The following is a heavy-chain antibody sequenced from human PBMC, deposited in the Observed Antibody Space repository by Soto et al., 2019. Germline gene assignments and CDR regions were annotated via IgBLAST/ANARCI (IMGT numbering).Heavy chain of an antibody. Sequence: QVQVVESGGGVVQPGRSLRLSCAASGFSFSSYGMHWVRQAPGKGLEWVAIMSWDGNNKYYADSVRGRFTISRDSSKSTLFLQMNSLRVEDTAMYYCAKGGSSSARYFDRWGQGTLVTVSS. J-gene: IGHJ5*02. CDR3: AKGGSSSARYFDR. CDR1: GFSFSSYG. CDR2: MSWDGNNK. D-gene: IGHD6-6*01. V-gene: IGHV3-30*18.